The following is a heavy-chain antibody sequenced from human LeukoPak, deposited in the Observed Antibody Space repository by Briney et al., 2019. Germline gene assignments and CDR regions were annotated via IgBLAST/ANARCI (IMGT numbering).Heavy chain of an antibody. CDR2: ISNDGSNK. J-gene: IGHJ4*02. D-gene: IGHD6-19*01. CDR1: GFTFGTYG. CDR3: ARYSSGWYFRFDY. V-gene: IGHV3-30*03. Sequence: PGGSLRLSRAASGFTFGTYGMHWVRQAPGKGLEWVAVISNDGSNKNYADSVKGRFAISRDNSKNTLYLQMNSLRAEDTAVYYCARYSSGWYFRFDYWGQGTLVTVSS.